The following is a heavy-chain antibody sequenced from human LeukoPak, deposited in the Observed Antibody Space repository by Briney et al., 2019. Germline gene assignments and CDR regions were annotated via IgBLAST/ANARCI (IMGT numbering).Heavy chain of an antibody. CDR3: ASCYYDSSGYYYFDY. Sequence: ASVKVSCKASGYTFSGHYMHWVRQAPGQGLEWMGWIKPSSGATNYAQKFRGRVTMTRDTSNRASYMELSRLRSDDTALYYCASCYYDSSGYYYFDYWGQGTLVTVSS. V-gene: IGHV1-2*02. CDR2: IKPSSGAT. CDR1: GYTFSGHY. J-gene: IGHJ4*02. D-gene: IGHD3-22*01.